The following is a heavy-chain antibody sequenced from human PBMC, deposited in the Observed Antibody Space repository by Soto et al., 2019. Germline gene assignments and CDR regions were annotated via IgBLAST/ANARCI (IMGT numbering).Heavy chain of an antibody. Sequence: EVQLLESGGGLVQPGGSLRLSCAASGFTFSSYAMSWVRQAPGKGLEWVSAISGSGGSTYYADSVKGRFTISRDNSKNTLYLQMNSLRAEDTAVYYCARGVLWFGELSNTHFDYWGQGTLVTVSS. CDR1: GFTFSSYA. J-gene: IGHJ4*02. V-gene: IGHV3-23*01. CDR2: ISGSGGST. CDR3: ARGVLWFGELSNTHFDY. D-gene: IGHD3-10*01.